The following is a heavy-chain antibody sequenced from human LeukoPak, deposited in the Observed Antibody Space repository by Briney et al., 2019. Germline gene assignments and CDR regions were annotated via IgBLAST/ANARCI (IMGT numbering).Heavy chain of an antibody. CDR2: IKRDGSEK. CDR1: GFTFSASW. Sequence: GGSLRLSCVASGFTFSASWMMWVRQAPGKGLEWVANIKRDGSEKAYVDSVKGRFTISRDNAKNSLYFQLNSLRADDTAVYYCASRGLDYWGQGTLVTVSS. D-gene: IGHD1-26*01. J-gene: IGHJ4*02. CDR3: ASRGLDY. V-gene: IGHV3-7*01.